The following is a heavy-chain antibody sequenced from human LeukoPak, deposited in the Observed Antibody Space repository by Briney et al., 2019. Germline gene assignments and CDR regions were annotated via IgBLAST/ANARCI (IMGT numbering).Heavy chain of an antibody. V-gene: IGHV1-8*01. D-gene: IGHD6-19*01. CDR3: ARIGSGWTASYYMDV. CDR1: GYTFTSYD. CDR2: MNPNSGNT. J-gene: IGHJ6*03. Sequence: ASVTVSCKTSGYTFTSYDINWVRQATGQGLEWMGWMNPNSGNTDYAQKFQGRVTMTRNTSISTAYMELSSLRSEDTAVYYCARIGSGWTASYYMDVWGKGTTVTISS.